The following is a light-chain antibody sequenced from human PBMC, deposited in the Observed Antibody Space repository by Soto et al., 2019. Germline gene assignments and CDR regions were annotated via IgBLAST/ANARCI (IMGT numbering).Light chain of an antibody. V-gene: IGKV3-20*01. CDR3: QQYGSSPWT. Sequence: EIVLTPSPGTLSLSPGERATLSCRASQSVRSNYLAWYQQKPGQAPRLLIYGASSRATGIPDRFSGSGSGTDFTLTISRLEPEDFAVYYCQQYGSSPWTFGQGTKGDIK. CDR2: GAS. CDR1: QSVRSNY. J-gene: IGKJ1*01.